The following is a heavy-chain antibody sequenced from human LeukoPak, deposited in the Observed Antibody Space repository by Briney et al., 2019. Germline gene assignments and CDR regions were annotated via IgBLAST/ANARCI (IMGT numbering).Heavy chain of an antibody. CDR1: GYTFIGYY. J-gene: IGHJ6*02. CDR3: ATAVVAATRRRFPTTYYYYGMDV. CDR2: INPNSGGT. Sequence: ASVKVSCKASGYTFIGYYIHWVRQAPGQGLEWMGWINPNSGGTNYAQKFQGRVTMTRDTSISTAYMELNNLRSDDTAVYYCATAVVAATRRRFPTTYYYYGMDVWGQGTTVTVSS. V-gene: IGHV1-2*02. D-gene: IGHD2-15*01.